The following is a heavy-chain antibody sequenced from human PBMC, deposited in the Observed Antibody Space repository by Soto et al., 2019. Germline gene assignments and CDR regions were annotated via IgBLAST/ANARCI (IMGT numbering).Heavy chain of an antibody. D-gene: IGHD3-10*01. CDR1: GFTFSSYG. Sequence: GSLRLSCSASGFTFSSYGMHWVRQAPGKGLEWVAVISYDGSNKYYADSVKGRFTISRDNSKNTLYLQMNSLRAEDTAVYYCAKDLRRVVRGVTVGMDVWGHGTTVTVSS. J-gene: IGHJ6*02. CDR2: ISYDGSNK. CDR3: AKDLRRVVRGVTVGMDV. V-gene: IGHV3-30*18.